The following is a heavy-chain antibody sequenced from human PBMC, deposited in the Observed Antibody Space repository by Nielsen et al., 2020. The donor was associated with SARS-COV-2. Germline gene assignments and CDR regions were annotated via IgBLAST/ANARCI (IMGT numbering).Heavy chain of an antibody. Sequence: GESLKISCAASGFTFSDYYMSWIRQAPGKGLEWVSYISSSSYTNYADSVKGRFTISRDNAKNSLYLQMNSLRAEDTAVYYCASGTTVPTPFDYWGQGTLVTVSS. CDR2: ISSSSYT. CDR3: ASGTTVPTPFDY. D-gene: IGHD4-11*01. CDR1: GFTFSDYY. J-gene: IGHJ4*02. V-gene: IGHV3-11*03.